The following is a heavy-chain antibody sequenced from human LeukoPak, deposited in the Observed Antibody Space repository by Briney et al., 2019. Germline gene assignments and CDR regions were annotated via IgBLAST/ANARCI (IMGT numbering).Heavy chain of an antibody. Sequence: PSETLSLTCTVSGGSISSSSYYWGWIRQPPGKGLEWIGSIFYSGSTYYNPSLKSRVTISVDTPKNQFSLKLRSVTAADTAVYYCAREWHHVFDYWGQGNLVTVSS. J-gene: IGHJ4*02. CDR1: GGSISSSSYY. CDR3: AREWHHVFDY. CDR2: IFYSGST. V-gene: IGHV4-39*07. D-gene: IGHD5-12*01.